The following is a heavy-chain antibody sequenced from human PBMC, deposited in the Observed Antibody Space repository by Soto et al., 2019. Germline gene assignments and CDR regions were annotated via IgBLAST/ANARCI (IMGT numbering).Heavy chain of an antibody. CDR2: IYYSGST. V-gene: IGHV4-31*03. Sequence: QVQLQESGPGLVKPSQTLSLTCTVSGGSISSGGYYWSWIRQHPGKGLEWIGYIYYSGSTYYNPSLKSRVTISVDTSKNQFSLKLSSVTAADTAVYYCARDRRCGGSCYYDAFDIWGQGTMVTASS. J-gene: IGHJ3*02. D-gene: IGHD2-15*01. CDR1: GGSISSGGYY. CDR3: ARDRRCGGSCYYDAFDI.